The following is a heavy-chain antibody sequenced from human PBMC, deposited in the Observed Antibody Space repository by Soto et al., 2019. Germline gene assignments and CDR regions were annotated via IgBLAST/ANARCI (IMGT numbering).Heavy chain of an antibody. V-gene: IGHV1-69*13. CDR3: AENYYGSGSYVEYYYGMDV. CDR2: IIPIFGTA. CDR1: GCTFSSYA. J-gene: IGHJ6*02. Sequence: SVKVSCKASGCTFSSYAISWVRQAPGQGLEWMGGIIPIFGTANYAQKFQGRVTITADESTSTAYMELSSLRSEDTAVYYCAENYYGSGSYVEYYYGMDVWGQGTTVTVSS. D-gene: IGHD3-10*01.